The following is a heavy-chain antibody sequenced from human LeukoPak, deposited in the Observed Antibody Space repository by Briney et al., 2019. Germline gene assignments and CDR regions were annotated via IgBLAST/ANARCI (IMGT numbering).Heavy chain of an antibody. CDR1: GASISSTSYY. CDR3: ARRRSTDYVSNWFDP. V-gene: IGHV4-39*01. J-gene: IGHJ5*02. CDR2: IYYSGST. D-gene: IGHD4-17*01. Sequence: SETLSLTCTVSGASISSTSYYWGWIRQPPGKGLEWIGSIYYSGSTYYNPSLKSRVTISVDTSKNQFSLKLSSVTAADTAVYYCARRRSTDYVSNWFDPWGQGTLVTVSS.